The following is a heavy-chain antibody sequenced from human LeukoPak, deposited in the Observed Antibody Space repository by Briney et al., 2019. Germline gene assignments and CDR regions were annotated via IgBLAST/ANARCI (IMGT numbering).Heavy chain of an antibody. CDR3: ARRYYDYVWGSYRYTPHFDY. J-gene: IGHJ4*02. D-gene: IGHD3-16*02. V-gene: IGHV3-21*01. CDR2: ISSSSSYI. CDR1: GFTFSSYS. Sequence: TGGSLRLSCAASGFTFSSYSMNWVRQAPGKGLEWVSSISSSSSYIYYADSVKGRFTISRDNAKNSLYLQMNSLRAEDTAVYYCARRYYDYVWGSYRYTPHFDYWGQGTLVTVSS.